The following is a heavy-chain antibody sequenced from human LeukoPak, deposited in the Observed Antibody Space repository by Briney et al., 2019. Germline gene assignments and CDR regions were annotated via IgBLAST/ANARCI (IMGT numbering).Heavy chain of an antibody. CDR1: GFTFSSYE. V-gene: IGHV3-48*03. D-gene: IGHD1-26*01. J-gene: IGHJ4*02. Sequence: GGSLRLSCAASGFTFSSYEMNWVRQAPGKGLEWVSYISSSGSTIYYADSVKGRFTISRDNAKNSLYLQMNSLRAEDTAVYYCARDEFPYSGSYFGYWGQGTLVTVSS. CDR3: ARDEFPYSGSYFGY. CDR2: ISSSGSTI.